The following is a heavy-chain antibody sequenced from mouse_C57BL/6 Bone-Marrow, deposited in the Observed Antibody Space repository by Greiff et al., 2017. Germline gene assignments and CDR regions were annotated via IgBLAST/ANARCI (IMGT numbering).Heavy chain of an antibody. CDR2: IWTGGGT. CDR1: GFSLTSYA. Sequence: VQLQQSGPGLVAPSQSLSITCTVSGFSLTSYAISWVRQPPGKGLEWLGVIWTGGGTNYNSALKSRLSISNSKSQVFLKMNSLQTDDTARYYCARNYALRSYFDYWGQGTTLTVSS. J-gene: IGHJ2*01. CDR3: ARNYALRSYFDY. D-gene: IGHD1-1*01. V-gene: IGHV2-9-1*01.